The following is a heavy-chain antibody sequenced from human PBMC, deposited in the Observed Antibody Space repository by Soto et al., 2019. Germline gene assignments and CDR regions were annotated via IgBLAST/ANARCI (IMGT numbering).Heavy chain of an antibody. J-gene: IGHJ6*03. CDR1: GASISSYY. Sequence: SETLSLTCTASGASISSYYWSWIRQPPGKGLEWIGYIYYSGSTNYNPSLKSRVTISVDTSKNQFSLKLSSVTAADTAVYYCAGQTGTAAVRPDYYYYYMDVWGKGTTVTVSS. D-gene: IGHD1-1*01. V-gene: IGHV4-59*01. CDR3: AGQTGTAAVRPDYYYYYMDV. CDR2: IYYSGST.